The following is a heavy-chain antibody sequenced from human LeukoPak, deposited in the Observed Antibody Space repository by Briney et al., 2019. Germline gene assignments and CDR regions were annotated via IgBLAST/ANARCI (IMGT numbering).Heavy chain of an antibody. CDR2: IYYSGCT. D-gene: IGHD5-18*01. Sequence: SGTLSLTRTVSGCSISSSRYYWGWIRQPPGKGLEWIGTIYYSGCTFHNPSLKSRVPISVHTAKNQFSLNLSSVTAADTAVYYWARARGYSYGYPDYGGQGTLVTVSS. CDR3: ARARGYSYGYPDY. CDR1: GCSISSSRYY. J-gene: IGHJ4*02. V-gene: IGHV4-39*07.